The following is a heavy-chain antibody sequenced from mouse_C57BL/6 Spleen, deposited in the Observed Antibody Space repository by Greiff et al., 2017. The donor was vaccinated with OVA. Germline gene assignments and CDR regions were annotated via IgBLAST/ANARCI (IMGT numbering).Heavy chain of an antibody. CDR3: TTTAQTYYFDY. D-gene: IGHD3-2*02. J-gene: IGHJ2*01. CDR2: ISSGGDYI. CDR1: GFTFSSYA. Sequence: EVMLVESGEGLVKPGGSLKLSCAASGFTFSSYAMSWVRQTPEKRLEWVAYISSGGDYIYYADTVKGRFTISRDNARNTLYLQMSSLKSEDTAMDYCTTTAQTYYFDYWGQGTTLTVSS. V-gene: IGHV5-9-1*02.